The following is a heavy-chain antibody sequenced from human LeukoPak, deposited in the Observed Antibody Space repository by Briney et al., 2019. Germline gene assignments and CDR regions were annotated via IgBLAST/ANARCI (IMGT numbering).Heavy chain of an antibody. D-gene: IGHD3-10*01. Sequence: GGSLRLSCAASGFTFSSYEMNWVRQAPGKGLEWVGRIKSKTDGGTTDYAAPVKGRFTISRDDSKNTLYLQMNSLKTEDTAVYYCTTDMTGLDYYMDVWGKGTTVTVSS. CDR1: GFTFSSYE. CDR2: IKSKTDGGTT. V-gene: IGHV3-15*01. J-gene: IGHJ6*03. CDR3: TTDMTGLDYYMDV.